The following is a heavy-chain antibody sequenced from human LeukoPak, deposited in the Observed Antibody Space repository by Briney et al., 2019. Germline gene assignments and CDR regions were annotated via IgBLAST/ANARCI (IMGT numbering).Heavy chain of an antibody. CDR1: GFTFDDYG. J-gene: IGHJ4*02. Sequence: GGSLRLSCAASGFTFDDYGMSWVRQAPGKGLEWVGFIRSKAYGGTTEYAASVKGRFTISRDDSKSIAYLQMNSLKTEDTAVYYCTRVQGSLYGDYDYFDYWGQGTLVTVSS. CDR2: IRSKAYGGTT. V-gene: IGHV3-49*04. CDR3: TRVQGSLYGDYDYFDY. D-gene: IGHD4-17*01.